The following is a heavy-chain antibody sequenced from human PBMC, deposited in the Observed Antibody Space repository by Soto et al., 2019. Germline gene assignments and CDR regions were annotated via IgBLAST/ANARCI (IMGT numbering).Heavy chain of an antibody. D-gene: IGHD1-26*01. CDR3: ARHGGSYYDFGY. V-gene: IGHV4-39*01. CDR2: IYYSGST. CDR1: VGSISSSSYY. Sequence: SENMALTCAVSVGSISSSSYYWGWIRQPPGKGLEWIGSIYYSGSTYYNPSLKSRVTISVDTSKNQFSLKLSSVTAADEAVYYCARHGGSYYDFGYWGQGTLGTVS. J-gene: IGHJ4*02.